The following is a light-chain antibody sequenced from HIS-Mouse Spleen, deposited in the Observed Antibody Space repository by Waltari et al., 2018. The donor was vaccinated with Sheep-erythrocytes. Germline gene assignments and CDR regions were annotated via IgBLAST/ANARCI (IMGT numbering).Light chain of an antibody. CDR3: CSYAGSYTFVV. CDR2: DAS. J-gene: IGLJ2*01. V-gene: IGLV2-11*01. Sequence: QSALTQPRSVSGSPGQSVTISCTGTSSDVGGYNYVPWYQQHPGQAPKLMIYDASKRPSGVPDRFSGSKSGNTASLTISGLQAEDEADYYCCSYAGSYTFVVFGGGTKLTVL. CDR1: SSDVGGYNY.